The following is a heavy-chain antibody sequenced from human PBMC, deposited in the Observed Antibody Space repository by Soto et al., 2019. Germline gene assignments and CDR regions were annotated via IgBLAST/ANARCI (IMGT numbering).Heavy chain of an antibody. CDR1: GFTFSSYA. D-gene: IGHD2-15*01. J-gene: IGHJ6*02. V-gene: IGHV3-64D*08. Sequence: GGSLRLSCSASGFTFSSYAMHWVRQAPGKGLEYVSAISSNGGSTYYADSVKGRFTISRDNSKNTLYLQMSSLRAEDTAVYYCVKDLGRGSDIVVVVAARGGMDVWGQGTTVTVSS. CDR2: ISSNGGST. CDR3: VKDLGRGSDIVVVVAARGGMDV.